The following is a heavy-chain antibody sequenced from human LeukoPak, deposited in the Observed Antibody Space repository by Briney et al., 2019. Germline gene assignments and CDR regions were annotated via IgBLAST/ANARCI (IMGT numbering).Heavy chain of an antibody. D-gene: IGHD2-2*01. CDR1: GFTFSDYY. V-gene: IGHV3-11*01. Sequence: GGSLRLSCAASGFTFSDYYMSWIRQAPGKGLEWVSYISGSGTTIYRADSMKGRFTISRDNAKNSLYLQMNSLRAEDTAVHYCARRTFCSTTSCYIVVDYWGQGTLVTVSS. J-gene: IGHJ4*02. CDR2: ISGSGTTI. CDR3: ARRTFCSTTSCYIVVDY.